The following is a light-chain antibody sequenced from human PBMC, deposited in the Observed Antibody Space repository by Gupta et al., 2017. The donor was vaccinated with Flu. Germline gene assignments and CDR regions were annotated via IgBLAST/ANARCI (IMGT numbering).Light chain of an antibody. J-gene: IGKJ5*01. Sequence: DIQMTQSPSSLSASVGDRVTISCRASQTISTFLNWYQQKPGKAPNLLIYDTSNLQSGVPSRFSGSGSGTDFTLTINSLQPDDFATYYCQQTFSKVAFGQGTRLEIK. CDR3: QQTFSKVA. CDR1: QTISTF. CDR2: DTS. V-gene: IGKV1-39*01.